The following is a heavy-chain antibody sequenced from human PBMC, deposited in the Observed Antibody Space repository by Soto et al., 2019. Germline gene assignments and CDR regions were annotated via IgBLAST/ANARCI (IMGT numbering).Heavy chain of an antibody. J-gene: IGHJ1*01. V-gene: IGHV4-30-2*01. Sequence: KASETLSLTCAVSGGSISSGGYSWSWIRQPPGKGLEWIGYIYHSGSTYYNPSLKSRVTISVDRSKNQFSLKLSSVTAADTAVYYCARSSSGWFAEYFQHWGQGTLVTVSS. CDR3: ARSSSGWFAEYFQH. CDR2: IYHSGST. D-gene: IGHD6-19*01. CDR1: GGSISSGGYS.